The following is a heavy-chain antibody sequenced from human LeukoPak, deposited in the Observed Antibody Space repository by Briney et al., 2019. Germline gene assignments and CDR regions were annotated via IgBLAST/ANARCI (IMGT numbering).Heavy chain of an antibody. J-gene: IGHJ4*02. Sequence: GRSLRLSCAASGFTFDDYAMHWVRQAPGKGLEWVSGISWNSGSIGYADSVKGRFTIPRDNAKNSLYLQMNSLRAEDTALYYCAKDRVAGTGLDYWGQGTLVTVSS. CDR2: ISWNSGSI. D-gene: IGHD6-19*01. V-gene: IGHV3-9*01. CDR1: GFTFDDYA. CDR3: AKDRVAGTGLDY.